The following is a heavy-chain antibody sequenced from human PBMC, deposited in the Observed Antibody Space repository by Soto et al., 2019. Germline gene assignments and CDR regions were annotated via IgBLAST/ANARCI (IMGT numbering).Heavy chain of an antibody. CDR2: VSYDGSFK. D-gene: IGHD6-19*01. CDR1: GFTFSVYG. V-gene: IGHV3-30*18. Sequence: QVQLVESGGGVVQPGRSLRLSCAASGFTFSVYGMHWVRQAPGKGLEWVALVSYDGSFKYYADSVKGRFTISRDNSKNTLYLQMNSLRVEDTAVYYCAKDGSHLAVAGTSPTSSFYGLAVWGQGTTVTVSS. CDR3: AKDGSHLAVAGTSPTSSFYGLAV. J-gene: IGHJ6*02.